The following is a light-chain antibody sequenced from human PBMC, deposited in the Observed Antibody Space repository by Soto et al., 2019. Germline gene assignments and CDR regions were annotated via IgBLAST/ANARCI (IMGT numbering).Light chain of an antibody. CDR3: CSDAGRSTYV. Sequence: QSVLTQPGSVSGSPGQTITISCTVGSYNFVSWYQQHPGKAPKVLIYEVSKRPSGVSDRFSGSKSGNTASLTISGLQAEDEADYYCCSDAGRSTYVFGTGTKVTVL. CDR1: GSYNF. J-gene: IGLJ1*01. CDR2: EVS. V-gene: IGLV2-23*02.